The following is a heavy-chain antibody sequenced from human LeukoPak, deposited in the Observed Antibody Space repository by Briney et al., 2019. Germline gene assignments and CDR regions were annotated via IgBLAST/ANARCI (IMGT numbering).Heavy chain of an antibody. CDR3: ARSRQLETYYYDSSGYPPFDY. D-gene: IGHD3-22*01. Sequence: GASVKVSCKASGYTFTSYGISWVRQAPGQGLEWMGWTSAYNGNTNYAQKLQGRVTMTTDTSTRTAYMELRSLRSDDTAVYYCARSRQLETYYYDSSGYPPFDYWGQGTLVTVSS. CDR1: GYTFTSYG. CDR2: TSAYNGNT. V-gene: IGHV1-18*01. J-gene: IGHJ4*02.